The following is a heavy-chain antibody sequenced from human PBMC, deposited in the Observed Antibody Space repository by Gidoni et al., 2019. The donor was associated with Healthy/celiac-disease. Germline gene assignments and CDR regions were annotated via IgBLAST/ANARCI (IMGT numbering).Heavy chain of an antibody. CDR3: ASPALKYYYDSSGYYPLDY. CDR2: IDSGGST. Sequence: EVQLVETGGGLIQPGGSLRLSCAASGFTVRSNYMSWVRQAPGQGLEWVSVIDSGGSTYYADSVKGRFTISRDNSKNTLYLQMNSLRAEDTAVYYCASPALKYYYDSSGYYPLDYWGQGTLVTVSS. V-gene: IGHV3-53*02. CDR1: GFTVRSNY. J-gene: IGHJ4*02. D-gene: IGHD3-22*01.